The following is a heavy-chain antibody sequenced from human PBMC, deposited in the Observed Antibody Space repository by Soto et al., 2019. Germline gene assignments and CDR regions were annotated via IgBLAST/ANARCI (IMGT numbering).Heavy chain of an antibody. Sequence: LRLSCAASGFTFSSYAMSWVRQAPGKGLEWVSAISGSGGSTYYADSVKGRFTISRDNSKNTLYLQMNSLRAEDTAVYYCAKDYGSGSYYFDYWGQGTLVTVSS. J-gene: IGHJ4*02. CDR2: ISGSGGST. CDR1: GFTFSSYA. V-gene: IGHV3-23*01. CDR3: AKDYGSGSYYFDY. D-gene: IGHD3-10*01.